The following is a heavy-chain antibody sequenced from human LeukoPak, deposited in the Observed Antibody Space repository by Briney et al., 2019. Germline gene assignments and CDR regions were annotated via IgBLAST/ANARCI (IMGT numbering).Heavy chain of an antibody. Sequence: GGSLRLSCAASGFTFSSYAMSWVRQAPGKGLEWVSAISGSGGSTYYADSVKGRFTISRDNSKNTLHLQMNSLRAEDTAVYYCAKGPMATLYFDYWGQGTLVTVSS. CDR1: GFTFSSYA. V-gene: IGHV3-23*01. CDR2: ISGSGGST. J-gene: IGHJ4*02. CDR3: AKGPMATLYFDY. D-gene: IGHD5-24*01.